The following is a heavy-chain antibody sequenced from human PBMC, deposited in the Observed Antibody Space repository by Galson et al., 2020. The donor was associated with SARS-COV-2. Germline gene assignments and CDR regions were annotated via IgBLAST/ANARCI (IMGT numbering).Heavy chain of an antibody. J-gene: IGHJ4*02. D-gene: IGHD2-2*01. CDR2: INPSGGST. CDR1: GYTFTSYY. CDR3: ARASTSLLGYCSSTSCPISPGY. Sequence: ASVKVSCKASGYTFTSYYMHWVRQAPGQGLEWMGIINPSGGSTSYAQKFQGRVTMTRDTSTSTVYMELSSLRSEDTAVYYCARASTSLLGYCSSTSCPISPGYWGQGTLVTVSS. V-gene: IGHV1-46*01.